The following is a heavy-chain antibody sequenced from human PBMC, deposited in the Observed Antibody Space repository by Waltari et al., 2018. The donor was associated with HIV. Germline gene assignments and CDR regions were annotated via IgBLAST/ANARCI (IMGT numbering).Heavy chain of an antibody. CDR1: GFNFDEYA. CDR2: ISYNSGTI. J-gene: IGHJ4*02. D-gene: IGHD4-17*01. Sequence: EVKLVESGGGLLQPGRSLRLSCAASGFNFDEYAMHWVRQAPGKGLEWVSGISYNSGTIAYADSVKGRFTISRDNAKNSLYLQMNSLRAEDTALYYCIKSPTVTTSRFDSWGQGTLVTVSS. V-gene: IGHV3-9*01. CDR3: IKSPTVTTSRFDS.